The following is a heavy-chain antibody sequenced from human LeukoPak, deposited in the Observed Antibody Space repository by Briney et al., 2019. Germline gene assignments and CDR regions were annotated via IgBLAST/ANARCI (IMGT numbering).Heavy chain of an antibody. D-gene: IGHD3-3*01. V-gene: IGHV3-21*01. CDR1: GFTFSSYS. CDR3: AREDHDFWSGYPYFDY. Sequence: GSLRLSCAASGFTFSSYSMNWVRQAPGKGLEWVSSISSSSSYIYYADSVKGRFTISRDNAKNSLYLQMNSLRAEDTAVYYCAREDHDFWSGYPYFDYWGQGTLVTVSS. CDR2: ISSSSSYI. J-gene: IGHJ4*02.